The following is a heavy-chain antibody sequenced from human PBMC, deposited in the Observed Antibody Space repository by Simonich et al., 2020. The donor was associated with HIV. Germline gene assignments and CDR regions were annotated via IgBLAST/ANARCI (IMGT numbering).Heavy chain of an antibody. CDR1: GGSFSGYY. CDR3: ARGFYQRLYYFDY. Sequence: QVQLQQWGAGLLKPSETLSLTCAVYGGSFSGYYWSWIRQPPGKGLGWIGESNHSGSTNYNPSLQSRVTISVDTSKNQFSLKLSSVTAADTAVYYCARGFYQRLYYFDYWGQGTLVTVSS. D-gene: IGHD2-2*01. CDR2: SNHSGST. J-gene: IGHJ4*02. V-gene: IGHV4-34*01.